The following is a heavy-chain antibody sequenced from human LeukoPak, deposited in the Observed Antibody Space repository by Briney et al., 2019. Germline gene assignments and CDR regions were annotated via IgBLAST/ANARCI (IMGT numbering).Heavy chain of an antibody. V-gene: IGHV4-59*08. D-gene: IGHD3-10*01. CDR2: IYYIGST. Sequence: SETLSLTCTVSGGSISSYYWSWIRQPPGKGLEWIGYIYYIGSTNYNPSLKSRVTISVDTSKNQFSLKLSSVTAADTAVYYCARRGYGSGSYHFDYWGQGTLVTVSS. CDR3: ARRGYGSGSYHFDY. J-gene: IGHJ4*02. CDR1: GGSISSYY.